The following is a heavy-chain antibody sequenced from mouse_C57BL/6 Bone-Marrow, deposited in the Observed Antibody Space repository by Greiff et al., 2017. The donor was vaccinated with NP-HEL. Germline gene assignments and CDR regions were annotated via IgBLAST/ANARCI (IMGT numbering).Heavy chain of an antibody. Sequence: QVQLKESGPGLVAPSQSLSITCTVSGFSLTSYGVHWVRQPPGKGLEWLVVIWSDGSTTYNSALKSRLSISKDNSKSQVFLKMNSLQTDETAMYYCARHLRMSYYAMDYWGQGTSVTVSS. J-gene: IGHJ4*01. CDR2: IWSDGST. CDR1: GFSLTSYG. V-gene: IGHV2-6-1*01. D-gene: IGHD2-10*02. CDR3: ARHLRMSYYAMDY.